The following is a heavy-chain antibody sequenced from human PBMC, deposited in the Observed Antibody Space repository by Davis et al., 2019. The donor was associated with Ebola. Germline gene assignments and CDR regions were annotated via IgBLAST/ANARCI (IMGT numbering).Heavy chain of an antibody. CDR2: VYPGDSDT. J-gene: IGHJ3*02. D-gene: IGHD2-8*02. CDR3: VRILAVYANALDN. CDR1: GYSFTNYW. Sequence: GESLKISCKGSGYSFTNYWIGWVRQMPGKGLEWMGIVYPGDSDTRYSPSFQGQVTISADKSISTAYLQWSSLKASDTAMYYCVRILAVYANALDNWGQGTMVTVSS. V-gene: IGHV5-51*01.